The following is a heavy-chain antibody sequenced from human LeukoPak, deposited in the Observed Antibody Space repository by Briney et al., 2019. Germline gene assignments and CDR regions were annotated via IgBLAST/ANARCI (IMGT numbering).Heavy chain of an antibody. CDR3: TRDTFGARDS. V-gene: IGHV3-74*01. CDR2: INEGGSPT. D-gene: IGHD3-10*01. CDR1: VYIFSIYW. Sequence: GGPLSLFCAASVYIFSIYWVHWARHVPGKGLVCLSRINEGGSPTIHAESVRGRCTISRHNPKNTLNLQMNSQRAEDTAVYYCTRDTFGARDSWGQGTLVTVSA. J-gene: IGHJ4*02.